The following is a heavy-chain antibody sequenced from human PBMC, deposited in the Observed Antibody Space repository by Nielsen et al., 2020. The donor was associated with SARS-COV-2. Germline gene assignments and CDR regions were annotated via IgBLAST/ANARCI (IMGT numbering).Heavy chain of an antibody. CDR2: ISGSGGST. D-gene: IGHD3-22*01. J-gene: IGHJ4*02. CDR3: TGSGYFYYFDY. CDR1: GFTFSSYA. Sequence: GGSLRLSCAASGFTFSSYAMSWVRQAPGKGLEWVSAISGSGGSTYYADSVKGRFTISRDNSKNTLYLQMNSLRAEDTAVYYCTGSGYFYYFDYWGQGNLVTVSS. V-gene: IGHV3-23*01.